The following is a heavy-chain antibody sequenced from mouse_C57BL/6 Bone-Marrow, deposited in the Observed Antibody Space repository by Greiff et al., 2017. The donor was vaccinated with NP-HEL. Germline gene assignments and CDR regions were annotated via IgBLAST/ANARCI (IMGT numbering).Heavy chain of an antibody. V-gene: IGHV1-55*01. CDR3: ARPYYGYDPYWYFDV. CDR1: GYTFTSYW. CDR2: IYPGSGST. Sequence: QVQLQQPGAELVKPGASVKMSCKASGYTFTSYWITWVKQRPGQGLEWIGDIYPGSGSTNYNEKFKSKATLTVDTSSSTAYMQLSSLTSEDSAVYYCARPYYGYDPYWYFDVWGTGTTVTVSS. D-gene: IGHD2-9*01. J-gene: IGHJ1*03.